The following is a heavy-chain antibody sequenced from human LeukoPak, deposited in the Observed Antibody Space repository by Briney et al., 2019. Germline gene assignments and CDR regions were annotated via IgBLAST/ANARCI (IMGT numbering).Heavy chain of an antibody. D-gene: IGHD3-3*01. CDR1: GYSFTSYW. CDR3: ARHFDDLSGYYSDPSGF. V-gene: IGHV5-10-1*01. J-gene: IGHJ4*02. Sequence: GESLKISCKGSGYSFTSYWISWVRQMPGEGLEWMGRNGPSDSYTNYSPSFEGHVTISADKSISTAYLQWSSLKASDSAVYYCARHFDDLSGYYSDPSGFWGQGTLVTVSS. CDR2: NGPSDSYT.